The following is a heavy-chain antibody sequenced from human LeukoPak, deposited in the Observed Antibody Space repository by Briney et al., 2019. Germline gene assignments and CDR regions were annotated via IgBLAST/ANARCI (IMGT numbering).Heavy chain of an antibody. Sequence: SETLSPTCTVSGASVSSGGCYWSWLRQPPGKGLEWIGYIYYSGSTNYNPSLKSRVTISVDTSKNQFSLKVSSVTAADTAVYYCARRGGSGRSFDYWGQGTLVTVSS. V-gene: IGHV4-61*08. D-gene: IGHD3-10*01. CDR3: ARRGGSGRSFDY. CDR1: GASVSSGGCY. CDR2: IYYSGST. J-gene: IGHJ4*02.